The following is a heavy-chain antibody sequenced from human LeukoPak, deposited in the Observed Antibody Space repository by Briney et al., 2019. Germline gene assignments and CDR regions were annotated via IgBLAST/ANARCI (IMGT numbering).Heavy chain of an antibody. V-gene: IGHV4-59*01. J-gene: IGHJ5*02. CDR1: GASISSYY. CDR3: ARDRGSGDDNWFDP. Sequence: PSETLPLTCTVSGASISSYYWSWIRQPPGKGLEWIGYRYYSGSTNYNPSLKRRVTISVDTSKNQVSLKLSSVPPADTAVYYCARDRGSGDDNWFDPWGQGTLVTVSS. CDR2: RYYSGST. D-gene: IGHD3-10*01.